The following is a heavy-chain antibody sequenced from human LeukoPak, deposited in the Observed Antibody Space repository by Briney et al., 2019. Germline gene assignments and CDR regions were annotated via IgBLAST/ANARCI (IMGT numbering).Heavy chain of an antibody. D-gene: IGHD3-10*01. CDR3: ARGKLTMVRGVMVY. V-gene: IGHV1-8*01. J-gene: IGHJ4*02. Sequence: ASVKDSCKASGYTFTCYDINWVRQATGQGLEWMGWMNPNSGNTGYAQKFQGRVTMTRNTSISTAYMELSSLRSEDTAVYYCARGKLTMVRGVMVYWGQGTLVTVSS. CDR1: GYTFTCYD. CDR2: MNPNSGNT.